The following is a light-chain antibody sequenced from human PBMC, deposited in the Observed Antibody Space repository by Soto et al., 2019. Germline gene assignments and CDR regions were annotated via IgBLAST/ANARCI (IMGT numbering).Light chain of an antibody. CDR1: SSNIGSNT. V-gene: IGLV1-44*01. Sequence: QSVLTQPPSTSGTPAQRVTISSSGSSSNIGSNTVNWYQHLPGTAPKLLIYSNNQRPSGVPDRFSGSKSGTSASLAVSGLQSEDEADYYCAAWDDSLNGYVFGTGTKVTVL. CDR3: AAWDDSLNGYV. CDR2: SNN. J-gene: IGLJ1*01.